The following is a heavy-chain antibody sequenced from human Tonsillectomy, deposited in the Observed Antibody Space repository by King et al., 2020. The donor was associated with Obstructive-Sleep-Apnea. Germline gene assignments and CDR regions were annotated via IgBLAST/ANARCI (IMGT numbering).Heavy chain of an antibody. Sequence: VQLEQSGSELKKPGASVKVSCKASGYTFTEYSVTWVRQAPGQGLEWMGWINTNSGNSIYAQGLTGRFVFSLDTSISTTYLQIDGLKAEDTAIYYCGRVFRFGGAPTAPFGLDVWGQGTTVTVSS. CDR3: GRVFRFGGAPTAPFGLDV. J-gene: IGHJ6*02. CDR1: GYTFTEYS. V-gene: IGHV7-4-1*01. D-gene: IGHD3-16*01. CDR2: INTNSGNS.